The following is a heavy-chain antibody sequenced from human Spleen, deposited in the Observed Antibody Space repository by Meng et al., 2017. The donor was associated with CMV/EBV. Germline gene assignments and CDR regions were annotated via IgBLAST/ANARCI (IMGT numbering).Heavy chain of an antibody. CDR1: GYTFSRYD. V-gene: IGHV1-18*01. CDR2: VNPYNGNR. Sequence: ASVKVSCKDSGYTFSRYDISWVRQAPGQGLELMGWVNPYNGNRSYAQKFQGRVTMTEDTSTDTAYMELSSLTSDDTAVYYCATLSRLLGGGWFDPWGQGTLVTVSS. CDR3: ATLSRLLGGGWFDP. J-gene: IGHJ5*02. D-gene: IGHD2-15*01.